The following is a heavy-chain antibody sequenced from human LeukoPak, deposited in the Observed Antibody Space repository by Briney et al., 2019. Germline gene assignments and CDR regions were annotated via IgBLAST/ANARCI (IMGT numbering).Heavy chain of an antibody. CDR3: THVVGDMVFTNAY. Sequence: GGSLKLSCAPSGFTFSDSAMHWVRQASGKGLDWVGRIRSKPHNYATAYAASVKGRFTLSRDDSENTAFLQMNSLRTEDTAVYYCTHVVGDMVFTNAYWGQGTLVTVSS. V-gene: IGHV3-73*01. CDR1: GFTFSDSA. J-gene: IGHJ4*02. CDR2: IRSKPHNYAT. D-gene: IGHD5/OR15-5a*01.